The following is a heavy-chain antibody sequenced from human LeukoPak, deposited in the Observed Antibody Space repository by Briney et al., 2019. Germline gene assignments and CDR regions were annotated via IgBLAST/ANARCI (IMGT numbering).Heavy chain of an antibody. CDR3: ARDRADDDSSGYIYRDFAY. D-gene: IGHD3-22*01. CDR1: GFTFSDYY. V-gene: IGHV3-11*04. CDR2: ISGSGGTI. J-gene: IGHJ4*02. Sequence: GGSLRLSCAASGFTFSDYYMNWIRQAPGKGLECVSYISGSGGTIYYADSVKGRFTISRDNAKKLLYLQMNNLRAEDTAVYYCARDRADDDSSGYIYRDFAYWGQGNLVTVSP.